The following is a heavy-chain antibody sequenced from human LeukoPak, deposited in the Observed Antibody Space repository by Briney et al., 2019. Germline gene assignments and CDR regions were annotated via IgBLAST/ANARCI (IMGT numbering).Heavy chain of an antibody. J-gene: IGHJ4*02. CDR3: ARLGGDGFDY. CDR2: IYYSGSS. D-gene: IGHD4-17*01. Sequence: SETLSLTCTVSGGFISSNYWSWIRQPPGRGLEWIGYIYYSGSSNYNPSLKSRVTISVDTSKNQSSLKLRSVTAADTAVYFCARLGGDGFDYWGQGTLVAVSS. CDR1: GGFISSNY. V-gene: IGHV4-59*08.